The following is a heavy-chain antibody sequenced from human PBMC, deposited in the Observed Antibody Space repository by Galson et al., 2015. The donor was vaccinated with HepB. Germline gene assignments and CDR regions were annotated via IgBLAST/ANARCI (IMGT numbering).Heavy chain of an antibody. CDR3: ARDGSTWYNWFDP. V-gene: IGHV1-2*02. Sequence: SVKVSCKASGYSFTDYFIHWVRQAPGQGLEWMGWISTNTGDTSYAQKFQGRVTLTRDTSINTVYMELRRLRSDDTAVYYCARDGSTWYNWFDPWGQGTLVTVSS. CDR1: GYSFTDYF. J-gene: IGHJ5*02. CDR2: ISTNTGDT. D-gene: IGHD6-13*01.